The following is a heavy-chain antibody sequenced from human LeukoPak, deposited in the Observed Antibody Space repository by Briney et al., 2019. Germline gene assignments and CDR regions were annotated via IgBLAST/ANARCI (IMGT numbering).Heavy chain of an antibody. Sequence: GGSLRLSCAASGFTFSSYEMNWVRHAPGKGLEWVSYISSSGSTIYYADSVKGRFTISRDNAKNSLYLQMNSLRAEDTAVYYCARASSSWYYFDYWGEGTLVTVSS. CDR2: ISSSGSTI. J-gene: IGHJ4*02. D-gene: IGHD6-13*01. CDR1: GFTFSSYE. CDR3: ARASSSWYYFDY. V-gene: IGHV3-48*03.